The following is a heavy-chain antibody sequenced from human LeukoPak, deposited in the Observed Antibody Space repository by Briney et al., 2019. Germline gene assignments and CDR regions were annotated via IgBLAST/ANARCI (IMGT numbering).Heavy chain of an antibody. V-gene: IGHV3-23*01. Sequence: GGSLRLSCEASGFFFSNYDMNWVRQAPGSGLEWVSGLSGSGGSTFYADSVKGRFTISRDNSKNTVYLQMNSLRGEDTAMYYCARGVTVTTDFWGQGTLVTVSS. CDR2: LSGSGGST. D-gene: IGHD4-17*01. J-gene: IGHJ4*02. CDR1: GFFFSNYD. CDR3: ARGVTVTTDF.